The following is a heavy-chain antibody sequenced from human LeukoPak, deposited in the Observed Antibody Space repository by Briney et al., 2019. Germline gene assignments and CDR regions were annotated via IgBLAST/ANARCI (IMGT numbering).Heavy chain of an antibody. V-gene: IGHV3-33*01. Sequence: PGRSLRLSCAASGFTFSSYGMHWVRQAPGKGLEWVSIIWYDGSNEYYADSVKGRFIITRDNSKNTLYLQVNSLRAEDTAVYFCARVISGTGRLDHWGQGTLVTVSS. J-gene: IGHJ4*02. CDR1: GFTFSSYG. CDR2: IWYDGSNE. D-gene: IGHD1-14*01. CDR3: ARVISGTGRLDH.